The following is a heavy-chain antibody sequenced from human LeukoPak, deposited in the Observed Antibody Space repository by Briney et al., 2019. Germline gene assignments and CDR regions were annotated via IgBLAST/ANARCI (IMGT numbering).Heavy chain of an antibody. CDR2: IYYSGST. J-gene: IGHJ4*02. CDR3: ARKPRGLVRPYFDY. Sequence: PSETLSLTCTVSGGSISSYYWSWIRQPPGKGLEWIGSIYYSGSTYYNPSLKSRVTISVDTSKNQFSLKLSSVTAADTAVYYCARKPRGLVRPYFDYWGQGTLVTVSS. CDR1: GGSISSYY. V-gene: IGHV4-39*07. D-gene: IGHD6-19*01.